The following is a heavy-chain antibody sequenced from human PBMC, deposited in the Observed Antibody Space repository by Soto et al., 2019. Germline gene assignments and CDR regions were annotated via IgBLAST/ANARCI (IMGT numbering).Heavy chain of an antibody. J-gene: IGHJ6*02. CDR3: AAEPGFGKLSVV. V-gene: IGHV1-69*01. CDR1: GDTFKNCV. D-gene: IGHD3-10*01. Sequence: QVQVVQSGVEVRRPGSSVKVSCKASGDTFKNCVISWVRQAPGQGLEWMGGIIPLFGTTDFAQRFQGRLTTTTDVSTTTAYMELSRLRSEDTATYYCAAEPGFGKLSVVWGQGTTVIVSS. CDR2: IIPLFGTT.